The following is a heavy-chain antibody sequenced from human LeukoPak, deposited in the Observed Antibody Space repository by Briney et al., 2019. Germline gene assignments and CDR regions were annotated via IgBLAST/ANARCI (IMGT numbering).Heavy chain of an antibody. J-gene: IGHJ4*02. D-gene: IGHD4-11*01. CDR2: ISGSGGST. Sequence: PGGSLRLSCAASGFTFSSYAMSWVRQAPGKGLEWVSAISGSGGSTYYADSVKGRFTISRDNSKNTLYLQMNSLRAEDTAVYYCAPDPINYDRKDFDYWGQGTLVTVSS. CDR1: GFTFSSYA. CDR3: APDPINYDRKDFDY. V-gene: IGHV3-23*01.